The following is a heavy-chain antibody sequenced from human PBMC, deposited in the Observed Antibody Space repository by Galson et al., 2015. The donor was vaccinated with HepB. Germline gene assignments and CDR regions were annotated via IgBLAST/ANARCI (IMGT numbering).Heavy chain of an antibody. V-gene: IGHV3-7*03. D-gene: IGHD6-6*01. CDR1: GFTFSSYW. J-gene: IGHJ4*02. CDR2: IKQDGSEK. Sequence: SLRLSCAASGFTFSSYWMSWVRQAPGKGLEWVANIKQDGSEKYYVDSVKGRLTISRDNAKNSLYLQMNSLRAEDTAVYYCARDASRFVAARYYFDYWGQGTLVTVSS. CDR3: ARDASRFVAARYYFDY.